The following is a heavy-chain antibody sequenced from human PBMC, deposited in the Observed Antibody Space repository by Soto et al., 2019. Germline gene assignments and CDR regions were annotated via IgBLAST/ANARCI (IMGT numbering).Heavy chain of an antibody. CDR2: INHSGST. CDR1: GGSFSGYY. V-gene: IGHV4-34*01. Sequence: QVQLQQWDAGLLKLSETLSLTCAVYGGSFSGYYWSWIRQPPGKGLAWIGEINHSGSTNYKPSLKRRVTIAVDVSKNHFSLNLSSVAAADTAVYYCARVRERGSVSYYYYYYVMDVWVQGTTVTVSS. CDR3: ARVRERGSVSYYYYYYVMDV. D-gene: IGHD3-10*01. J-gene: IGHJ6*02.